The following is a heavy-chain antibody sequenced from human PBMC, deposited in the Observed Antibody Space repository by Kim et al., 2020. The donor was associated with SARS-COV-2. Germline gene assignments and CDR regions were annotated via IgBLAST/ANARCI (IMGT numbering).Heavy chain of an antibody. J-gene: IGHJ4*02. V-gene: IGHV4-4*09. D-gene: IGHD6-19*01. CDR3: ASLGYSSGWYQDY. Sequence: SNPSLKSRVTISVDTSKNQFSLKLSSVTAADTAVYYCASLGYSSGWYQDYWGQGTLVTVSS.